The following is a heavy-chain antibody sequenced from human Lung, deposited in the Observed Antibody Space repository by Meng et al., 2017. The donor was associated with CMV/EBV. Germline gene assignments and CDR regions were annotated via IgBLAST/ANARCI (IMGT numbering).Heavy chain of an antibody. V-gene: IGHV1-18*01. CDR1: GYTFTSYG. CDR3: ARNRYCSSTSCYFDY. CDR2: ISAYNGNT. D-gene: IGHD2-2*01. J-gene: IGHJ4*02. Sequence: ASVXVSXXACGYTFTSYGISWVRQAPGQGLEWMGWISAYNGNTNYAQKLQGRVTMTTDTSTSTAYMELRSLRSDDTAVYYCARNRYCSSTSCYFDYWGQGXLVTVSS.